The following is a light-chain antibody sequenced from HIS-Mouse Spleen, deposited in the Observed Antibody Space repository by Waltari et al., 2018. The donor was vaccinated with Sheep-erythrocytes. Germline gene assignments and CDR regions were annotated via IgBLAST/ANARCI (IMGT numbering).Light chain of an antibody. CDR3: CSYAGSSTPWV. CDR2: EGS. J-gene: IGLJ3*02. CDR1: SSAVGCYTF. V-gene: IGLV2-23*01. Sequence: QSALTQPASVSGSPGQSITISCTGTSSAVGCYTFVSWYQQHPGKAPKLMIYEGSKRPSGVSNRFSGSKSGNTASLTISGLQAEDEADYYCCSYAGSSTPWVFGGGTKLTVL.